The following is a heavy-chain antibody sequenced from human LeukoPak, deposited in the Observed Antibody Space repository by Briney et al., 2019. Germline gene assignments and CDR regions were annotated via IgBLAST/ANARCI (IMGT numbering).Heavy chain of an antibody. Sequence: GASVKVSCEASGYTFTSYGISLVRQAPGQGLEWMGWISAYNGNTNYAQKLQGRVTMTTDTSTSTAYMELRSLRSDDTAVYYCARDLGAARPTWFDPWGQGTLVTVSS. V-gene: IGHV1-18*01. CDR3: ARDLGAARPTWFDP. CDR2: ISAYNGNT. J-gene: IGHJ5*02. CDR1: GYTFTSYG. D-gene: IGHD6-6*01.